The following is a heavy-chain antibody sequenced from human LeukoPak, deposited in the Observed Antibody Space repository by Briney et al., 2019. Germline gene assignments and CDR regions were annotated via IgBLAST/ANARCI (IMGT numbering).Heavy chain of an antibody. CDR1: GGSISSGSYY. CDR2: IYTSGST. J-gene: IGHJ4*02. Sequence: SETLSLTCTVSGGSISSGSYYWSSIRQPAGKGLEWIGRIYTSGSTNYNPSLKSRVTISVDTSKNQFSLKLSSVTAADTAVYYCARWGLFGELDCWGQGTLVTVSS. D-gene: IGHD3-10*02. CDR3: ARWGLFGELDC. V-gene: IGHV4-61*02.